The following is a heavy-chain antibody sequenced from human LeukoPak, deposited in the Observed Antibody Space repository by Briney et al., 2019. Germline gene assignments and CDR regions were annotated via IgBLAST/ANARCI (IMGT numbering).Heavy chain of an antibody. D-gene: IGHD5-18*01. CDR2: ISSSGSYI. CDR3: ARGSGVQVWSSLDY. CDR1: AFTFSSYS. V-gene: IGHV3-21*01. Sequence: PGGSLRLPCAASAFTFSSYSMNWVRQAPGKGLEWVSSISSSGSYIYYADSVKGRFTISRGNAKNSLHLQMNSLRAEDTAVYYCARGSGVQVWSSLDYWGQGTLVTVSS. J-gene: IGHJ4*02.